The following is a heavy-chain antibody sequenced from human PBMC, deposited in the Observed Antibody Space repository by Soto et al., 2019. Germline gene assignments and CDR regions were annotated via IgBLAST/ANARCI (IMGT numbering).Heavy chain of an antibody. J-gene: IGHJ5*02. CDR3: AREVGATLYWFDP. D-gene: IGHD1-26*01. Sequence: QVQLVQSGAEVKKPGSSVKVSCKASGVTFSSYAISWVLQAPGQGLEWMGGIIPIFGTANYAKKFQGRVTITSDESTSTAYMELSSLRSEDTAVYYCAREVGATLYWFDPWGQGTLVTVYS. V-gene: IGHV1-69*01. CDR2: IIPIFGTA. CDR1: GVTFSSYA.